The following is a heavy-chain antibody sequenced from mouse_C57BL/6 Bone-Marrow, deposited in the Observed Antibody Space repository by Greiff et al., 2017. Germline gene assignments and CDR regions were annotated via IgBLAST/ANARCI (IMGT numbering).Heavy chain of an antibody. CDR3: VRGQLRLLSFAY. Sequence: EVQLVESGGGLVQPKGSLKLSCAASGFTFNTYAMHWVRQAPGKGLEWVARIRSKSSNYATYYADSVKNRFTISRDDSQNMLYLQMNNLKTEDTAMYYCVRGQLRLLSFAYWGQGTLGTVSA. CDR2: IRSKSSNYAT. D-gene: IGHD3-2*02. V-gene: IGHV10-3*01. J-gene: IGHJ3*01. CDR1: GFTFNTYA.